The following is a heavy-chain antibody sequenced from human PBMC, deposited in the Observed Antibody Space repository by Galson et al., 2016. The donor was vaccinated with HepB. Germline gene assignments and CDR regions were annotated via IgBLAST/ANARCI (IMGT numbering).Heavy chain of an antibody. V-gene: IGHV4-30-2*01. Sequence: TLSLTCAVSGGSISSGGYSWSWIRQPPGKGLEWIGYIYHSGSTYYNPSLNSRVTISVDRSKNQFSLKLSSVTAADTAVYYCARAHMVRGLFDAFDIWGQGTMVTVSS. CDR2: IYHSGST. CDR1: GGSISSGGYS. J-gene: IGHJ3*02. D-gene: IGHD3-10*01. CDR3: ARAHMVRGLFDAFDI.